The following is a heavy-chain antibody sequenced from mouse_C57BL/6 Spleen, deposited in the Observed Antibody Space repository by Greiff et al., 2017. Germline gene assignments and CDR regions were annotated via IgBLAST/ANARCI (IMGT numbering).Heavy chain of an antibody. V-gene: IGHV1-66*01. CDR2: LYPGSGNT. Sequence: QVQLKESGPELVKPGASVKISCKASGYSFTSYYIHWVKQRPGQGLEWIGWLYPGSGNTKYNEKFKGKATLSADTSSSTAYMQLSSLTSEDSAVYYCAREADGYYAWFAYWGQGTLVTVSA. CDR1: GYSFTSYY. CDR3: AREADGYYAWFAY. D-gene: IGHD2-3*01. J-gene: IGHJ3*01.